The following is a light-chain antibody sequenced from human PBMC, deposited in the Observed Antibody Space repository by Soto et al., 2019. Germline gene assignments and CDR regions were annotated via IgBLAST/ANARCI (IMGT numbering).Light chain of an antibody. Sequence: ETVLTQSPGTASLSPGERATLSCRASQSISSYLAWYQQKPGQAPRLLIYDASNRATGIPARFSGSGSGTDFTVTISSLQPEDFATYSCQQYYNLPITFGQGTRLEIK. CDR2: DAS. V-gene: IGKV3-11*01. CDR1: QSISSY. CDR3: QQYYNLPIT. J-gene: IGKJ5*01.